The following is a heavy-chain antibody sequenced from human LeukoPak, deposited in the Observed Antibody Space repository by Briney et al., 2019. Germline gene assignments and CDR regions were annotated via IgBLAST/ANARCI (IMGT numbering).Heavy chain of an antibody. CDR1: GFGVSSKY. D-gene: IGHD3-3*01. V-gene: IGHV3-53*05. CDR3: AKDANPVTRITVFGVAPVGMDV. J-gene: IGHJ6*04. Sequence: GGSLRLSCAASGFGVSSKYMSWVRQAPGKGLEWVSVIYSDGTTYYADSVEGRFTISRDNSENTLYLQMNSLRAEDTAVYYCAKDANPVTRITVFGVAPVGMDVWGKGTTVTVSS. CDR2: IYSDGTT.